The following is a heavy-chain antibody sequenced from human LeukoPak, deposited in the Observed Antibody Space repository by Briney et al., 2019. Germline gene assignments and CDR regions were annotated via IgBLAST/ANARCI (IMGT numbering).Heavy chain of an antibody. V-gene: IGHV4-59*08. Sequence: TSETLSLTCTVSGGSISSYYWSLIRQPPGKGLEWIGYIYYSGSTNYNPSLKSRVTISVDTSKNQFSLKLSSVTAADTAVYYCARHASVWFGELLYFDYWGQGTLVTVSS. D-gene: IGHD3-10*01. J-gene: IGHJ4*02. CDR3: ARHASVWFGELLYFDY. CDR1: GGSISSYY. CDR2: IYYSGST.